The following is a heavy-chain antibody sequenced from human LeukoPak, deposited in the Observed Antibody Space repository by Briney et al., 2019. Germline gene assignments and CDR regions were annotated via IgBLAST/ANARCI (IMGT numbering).Heavy chain of an antibody. CDR1: GFTFSSNW. CDR3: ATGYSSDWGGGNDY. D-gene: IGHD6-19*01. CDR2: INSDESSS. V-gene: IGHV3-74*01. J-gene: IGHJ4*02. Sequence: GGSLRLSCAASGFTFSSNWMHWVRQAPGEGLVWVSRINSDESSSSYADSVMGRFTISRDNAKNTLYLQMNTLRAEDTAVYYCATGYSSDWGGGNDYWGQGTLVTVSS.